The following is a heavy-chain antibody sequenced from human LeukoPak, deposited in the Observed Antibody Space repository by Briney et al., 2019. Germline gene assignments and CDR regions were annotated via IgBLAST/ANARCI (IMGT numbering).Heavy chain of an antibody. CDR1: GFTFDDYA. Sequence: HPGGSLRLSCAASGFTFDDYAMHWVRQAPGKGLVWVSRINTDGSSTSYADSVKGRFTISRDNAKNSLYLQMNSLRAEDTAVYYCARGSSRVTATDCFDPWGQGTLVTVSS. V-gene: IGHV3-74*01. CDR3: ARGSSRVTATDCFDP. D-gene: IGHD2-21*02. J-gene: IGHJ5*02. CDR2: INTDGSST.